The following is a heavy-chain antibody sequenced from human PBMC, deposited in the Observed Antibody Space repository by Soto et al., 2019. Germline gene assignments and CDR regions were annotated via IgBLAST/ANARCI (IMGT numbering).Heavy chain of an antibody. CDR3: ARMKVDSYQFYYAMDV. Sequence: KSGPTLVNPTATLPLTCTVSGFSLTTGKLGVSWIRQPPGKALEWLAHIFSENERSYSTSLQGRLTISKDTSGSQVVLSMTNVDPVDTATYSCARMKVDSYQFYYAMDVWGQGTTVTVSS. CDR1: GFSLTTGKLG. D-gene: IGHD3-9*01. V-gene: IGHV2-26*01. J-gene: IGHJ6*02. CDR2: IFSENER.